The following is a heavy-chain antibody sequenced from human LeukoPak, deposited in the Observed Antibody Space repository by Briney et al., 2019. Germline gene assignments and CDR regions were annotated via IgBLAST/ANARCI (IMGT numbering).Heavy chain of an antibody. CDR2: IYHSGST. V-gene: IGHV4-38-2*02. D-gene: IGHD3-16*02. J-gene: IGHJ4*02. CDR1: GYSISSGYY. Sequence: SETLSLTSTVYGYSISSGYYWGWIRQPPGKGLEWIGSIYHSGSTYYNPSLKSRVTISVDTSKNQFSLKLSSVTAADTAVYFCARDYRGFTPGCFDDWGQGTLLTVSS. CDR3: ARDYRGFTPGCFDD.